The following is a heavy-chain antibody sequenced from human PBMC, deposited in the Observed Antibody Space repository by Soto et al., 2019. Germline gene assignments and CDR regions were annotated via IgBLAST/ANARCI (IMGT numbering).Heavy chain of an antibody. V-gene: IGHV3-23*01. CDR1: GFTFSSYA. J-gene: IGHJ5*02. Sequence: EVQLLESGGGLVQPGGSLRLSCAASGFTFSSYAMSWVRQAPGKGLEWVSAISGSGGSTYYADSVKGRFTISRDNSKTTLYLQMNSLRAEDTAVYYCAKDRSTYYDFWSGLNWFDPWGQGTLVTVSS. CDR2: ISGSGGST. D-gene: IGHD3-3*01. CDR3: AKDRSTYYDFWSGLNWFDP.